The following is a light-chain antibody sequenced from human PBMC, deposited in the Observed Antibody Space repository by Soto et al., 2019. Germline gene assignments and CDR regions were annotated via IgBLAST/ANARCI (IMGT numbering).Light chain of an antibody. V-gene: IGKV1-6*01. CDR3: LQDYNYPYT. CDR2: ATS. CDR1: QAIRND. Sequence: AIQMTQSPSSLSASVGDRVTITCRASQAIRNDLGWFQLKPGKAPKLLIYATSTLRSGVPSRFSGSGSGTDFTLTISSLQPEDFASYYCLQDYNYPYTFGQGTKLEIK. J-gene: IGKJ2*01.